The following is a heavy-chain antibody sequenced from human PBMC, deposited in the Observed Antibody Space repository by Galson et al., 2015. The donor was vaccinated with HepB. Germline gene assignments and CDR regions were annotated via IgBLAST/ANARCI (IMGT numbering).Heavy chain of an antibody. CDR2: IWYDGSNK. CDR1: GFTFSSYG. CDR3: ARDLAWGPASEYGVLDY. J-gene: IGHJ4*02. D-gene: IGHD3-16*01. Sequence: SLRLSCAASGFTFSSYGMHWVRQAPGKGLEWVAVIWYDGSNKYYADSVKGRFTISRDNSKNTLYLQMNSLRAEDTAVYYCARDLAWGPASEYGVLDYWGQGTLVTVSS. V-gene: IGHV3-33*01.